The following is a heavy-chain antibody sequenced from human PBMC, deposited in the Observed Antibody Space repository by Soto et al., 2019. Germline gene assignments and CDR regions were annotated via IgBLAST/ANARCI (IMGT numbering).Heavy chain of an antibody. J-gene: IGHJ4*02. CDR2: IYSGGST. Sequence: GGSLRLSCAASGFTVSSNYMSWVRQAPGKGLEWVSVIYSGGSTYYADSVKGRFTISRDNSKNTLYLQMNSLRAEDTALYYCARVVVSNDWKPPGHFDYWGQGTLVTVSS. V-gene: IGHV3-66*01. CDR3: ARVVVSNDWKPPGHFDY. D-gene: IGHD1-1*01. CDR1: GFTVSSNY.